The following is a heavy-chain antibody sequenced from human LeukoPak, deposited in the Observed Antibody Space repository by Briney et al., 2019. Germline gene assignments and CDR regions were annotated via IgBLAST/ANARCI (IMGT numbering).Heavy chain of an antibody. CDR1: GFTVSSIY. CDR3: ARGLAAAGLYFDY. D-gene: IGHD6-13*01. V-gene: IGHV3-53*01. J-gene: IGHJ4*02. Sequence: GGSLRLSCAASGFTVSSIYMTWVRQAPGKGPEWVSVVYTGGSTYSADSVKGRFTISRDNSKNTLYLQMNSLRAEDTAVYYCARGLAAAGLYFDYWGQGTLVTVSS. CDR2: VYTGGST.